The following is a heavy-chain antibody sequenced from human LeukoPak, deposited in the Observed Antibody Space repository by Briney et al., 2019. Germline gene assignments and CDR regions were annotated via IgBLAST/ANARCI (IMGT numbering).Heavy chain of an antibody. J-gene: IGHJ4*02. CDR2: IYHSGST. V-gene: IGHV4-4*02. D-gene: IGHD1-26*01. CDR1: GGSISSSNW. Sequence: SETLSLTCDVSGGSISSSNWWSWVRQPPGKGLEWIGEIYHSGSTNYNPSLESRVTISVDKSKNQFSLKVTSVTAADTAVYYCARAGRVGATTSYFDYWGQGTLVTVSS. CDR3: ARAGRVGATTSYFDY.